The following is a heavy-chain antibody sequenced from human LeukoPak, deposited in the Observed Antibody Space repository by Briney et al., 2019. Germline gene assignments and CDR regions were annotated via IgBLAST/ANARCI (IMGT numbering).Heavy chain of an antibody. D-gene: IGHD6-19*01. CDR3: AKDPGSGWDYYFDY. CDR1: GFTFKNYA. CDR2: ISGTGGSI. J-gene: IGHJ4*02. V-gene: IGHV3-23*01. Sequence: PGGSLRLSCAASGFTFKNYAMSWVRQAPGKGLEWVSSISGTGGSIDYADSVKGRFTISRDNSKNTLYLQMNSLRAEDTAVYYCAKDPGSGWDYYFDYWGQGTLVTVSS.